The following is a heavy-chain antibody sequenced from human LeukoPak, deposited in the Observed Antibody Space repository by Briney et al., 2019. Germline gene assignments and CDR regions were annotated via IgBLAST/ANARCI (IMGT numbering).Heavy chain of an antibody. CDR2: IIPIFETT. J-gene: IGHJ5*02. D-gene: IGHD2-2*01. V-gene: IGHV1-69*06. CDR1: GGRTFNNYA. Sequence: ASVKVSCKASGGRTFNNYAITWVRLAPGQGLEWMGRIIPIFETTTYAEKFQGRVTITADRSTSTAYMELRNLRSDDTALYYCAGKCNRCSSCSRMWVADRGWFDPWGQGTLVTVSS. CDR3: AGKCNRCSSCSRMWVADRGWFDP.